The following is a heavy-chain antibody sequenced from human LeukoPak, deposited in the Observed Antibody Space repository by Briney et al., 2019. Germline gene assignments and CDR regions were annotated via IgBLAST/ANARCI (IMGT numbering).Heavy chain of an antibody. CDR2: ISSQGFT. J-gene: IGHJ4*02. V-gene: IGHV3-53*01. D-gene: IGHD2-15*01. CDR1: GVARNSYF. CDR3: ARGRGGD. Sequence: GGSLRLSCAVAGVARNSYFMGWVRQAPGKGLEWVSLISSQGFTYYAASVKRRFTISRDNSKNTLYLQMNSLRAEDTALYYCARGRGGDWGRGALVTVSS.